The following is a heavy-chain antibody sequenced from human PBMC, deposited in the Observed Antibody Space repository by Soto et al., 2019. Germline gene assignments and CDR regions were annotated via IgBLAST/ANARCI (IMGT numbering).Heavy chain of an antibody. J-gene: IGHJ6*03. CDR1: GSTFTSYD. CDR2: MNPNSGNT. V-gene: IGHV1-8*01. D-gene: IGHD3-10*01. Sequence: ASLKVSCKSSGSTFTSYDINCVRHAPGQGLEWMGWMNPNSGNTGYAQKFQGRVTMTRNTSISTAYMELSSLRSEDTAVYYCARFYYGSGSYHGGFYYMDVWDKGTTVTVSS. CDR3: ARFYYGSGSYHGGFYYMDV.